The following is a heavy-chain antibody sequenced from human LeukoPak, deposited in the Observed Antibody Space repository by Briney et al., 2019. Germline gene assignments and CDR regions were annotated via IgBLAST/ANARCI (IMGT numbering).Heavy chain of an antibody. CDR3: ARDLHPRLTGYFDY. D-gene: IGHD3-16*01. J-gene: IGHJ4*02. Sequence: PGGSLRLSCVASGFTVSSYYVSWVRQAPGKGLEWVSVIYSGGSTYYADSVGGRFTVSRDNPKNTLYLEMKSLRADDTAVYYCARDLHPRLTGYFDYWGQGTVVTVSS. V-gene: IGHV3-53*01. CDR2: IYSGGST. CDR1: GFTVSSYY.